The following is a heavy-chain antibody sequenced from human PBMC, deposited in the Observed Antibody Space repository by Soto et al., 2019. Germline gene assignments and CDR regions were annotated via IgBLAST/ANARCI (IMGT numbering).Heavy chain of an antibody. V-gene: IGHV3-15*01. Sequence: PGGSLTLSCAASGFTFSNAWMSWVRQAPGKGLEWVGRIKSITDGLTTHYAAPVKGRSTISRHDSKSTLYLQMNSLRNEDTDVYYCPTGYYYGSGCAWCWGQGTLVTVSS. D-gene: IGHD3-10*01. CDR1: GFTFSNAW. J-gene: IGHJ4*02. CDR2: IKSITDGLTT. CDR3: PTGYYYGSGCAWC.